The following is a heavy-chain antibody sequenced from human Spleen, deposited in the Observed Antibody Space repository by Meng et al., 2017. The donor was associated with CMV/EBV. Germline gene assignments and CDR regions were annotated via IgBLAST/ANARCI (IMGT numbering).Heavy chain of an antibody. D-gene: IGHD3-3*01. J-gene: IGHJ6*02. Sequence: GESLKISCSASGFTFRSYWMSWVRQAPGKGLEWVANIKQDGSEKFHVDSVKGRFTISRDNAKNSLYLQMNSLRAEDTAVYYCARDLRFLENYYYLGMDVWGLGTTVTVSS. CDR2: IKQDGSEK. CDR1: GFTFRSYW. CDR3: ARDLRFLENYYYLGMDV. V-gene: IGHV3-7*01.